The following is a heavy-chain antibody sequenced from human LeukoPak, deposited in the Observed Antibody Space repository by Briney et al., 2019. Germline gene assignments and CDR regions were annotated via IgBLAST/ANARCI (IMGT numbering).Heavy chain of an antibody. CDR1: GFTFGDYA. J-gene: IGHJ4*02. CDR3: TRVPEWLTLYFDY. CDR2: IRSKAYGGTT. D-gene: IGHD3-3*01. V-gene: IGHV3-49*04. Sequence: GRSLRLSCTASGFTFGDYAMSWVRQAPGKGLEWVGFIRSKAYGGTTEYAASVKGRFTISRDDSKSIAYLQMNSLKTEDTAVYYCTRVPEWLTLYFDYWGQGTLVTVSS.